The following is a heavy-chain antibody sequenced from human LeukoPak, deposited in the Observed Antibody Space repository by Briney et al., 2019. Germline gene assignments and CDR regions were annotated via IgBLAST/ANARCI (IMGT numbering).Heavy chain of an antibody. J-gene: IGHJ4*02. D-gene: IGHD4-11*01. CDR3: ARGNPLGYSNDTFYDY. CDR1: GGSFSGYY. Sequence: KTSETLSLTCAVYGGSFSGYYWSWIRQPPGKGLEWIGEINHSGSTNYNPSLKSRVTISVDTSKNQFSLKLSSVTAADTAVYYCARGNPLGYSNDTFYDYWGQGTLVTVSS. V-gene: IGHV4-34*01. CDR2: INHSGST.